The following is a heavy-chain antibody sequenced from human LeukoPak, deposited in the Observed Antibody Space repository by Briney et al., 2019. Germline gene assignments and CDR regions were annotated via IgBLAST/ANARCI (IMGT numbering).Heavy chain of an antibody. Sequence: SETLSLTCTVSGGSISSGDYYWSWIRQAPGKGLEWIGYISYSGSTFHNPSLKSRLIISADASKNQFSLKLSSVTAADTAVYYCAREGGIAAASNALDYWGQGTLVTVSS. D-gene: IGHD6-13*01. J-gene: IGHJ4*02. CDR2: ISYSGST. V-gene: IGHV4-30-4*01. CDR3: AREGGIAAASNALDY. CDR1: GGSISSGDYY.